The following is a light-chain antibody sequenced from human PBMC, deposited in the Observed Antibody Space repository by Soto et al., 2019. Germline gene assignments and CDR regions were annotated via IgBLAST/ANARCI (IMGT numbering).Light chain of an antibody. Sequence: EIVMTQSPATVSVSPGERATLSCRASQSVSSYLAWYQQKPGQAPRLLIYDASNRATGIPARFSGSGSGTEFTLTISSLQSEDFAVYYCQQYNNWPRLTFGGGTKVDI. CDR2: DAS. V-gene: IGKV3D-15*01. J-gene: IGKJ4*01. CDR3: QQYNNWPRLT. CDR1: QSVSSY.